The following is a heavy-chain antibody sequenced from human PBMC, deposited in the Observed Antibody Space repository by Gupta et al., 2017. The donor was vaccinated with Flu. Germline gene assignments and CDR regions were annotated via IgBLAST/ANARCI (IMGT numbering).Heavy chain of an antibody. CDR3: ASYCSSTSCYTTG. CDR1: GGSISRSSYY. J-gene: IGHJ6*02. V-gene: IGHV4-39*01. Sequence: QLQLQESGPGLVKPSETLSLTCTVSGGSISRSSYYWGWIRQPPGKGLEWIGSIYYSGSTYYNPSLKSRVTISVDTSKNQFSLKLSSVTAADTAVYYCASYCSSTSCYTTGWGQGTTVTVSS. CDR2: IYYSGST. D-gene: IGHD2-2*02.